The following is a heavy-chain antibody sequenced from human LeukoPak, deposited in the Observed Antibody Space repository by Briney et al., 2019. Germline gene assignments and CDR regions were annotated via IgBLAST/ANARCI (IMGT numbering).Heavy chain of an antibody. Sequence: SDTLSLPHTVSGRSISRYYWSWIRQPPGKGRVGVGYIYYSGSTNYDPSLKSRVTISVDTSKNQFSLKLSSVSAADTAVYYCARAALADAFDIWGQGTMVTVSS. D-gene: IGHD3-3*02. V-gene: IGHV4-59*08. CDR2: IYYSGST. J-gene: IGHJ3*02. CDR3: ARAALADAFDI. CDR1: GRSISRYY.